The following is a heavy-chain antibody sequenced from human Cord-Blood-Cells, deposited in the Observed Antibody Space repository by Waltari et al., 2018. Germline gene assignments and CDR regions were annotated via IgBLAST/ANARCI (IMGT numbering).Heavy chain of an antibody. CDR1: GGSFSGYY. Sequence: QVQLQQWGAGLLKPSETLSLTCAVYGGSFSGYYWSWIRQPPGKGLEWIGEINHSGSTNYNPSLKSRGTISVDTSKNQFSLKRSSVTAADTAVYYCARADHSNYFDYWGQGTLVTVSS. CDR3: ARADHSNYFDY. V-gene: IGHV4-34*01. CDR2: INHSGST. D-gene: IGHD4-4*01. J-gene: IGHJ4*02.